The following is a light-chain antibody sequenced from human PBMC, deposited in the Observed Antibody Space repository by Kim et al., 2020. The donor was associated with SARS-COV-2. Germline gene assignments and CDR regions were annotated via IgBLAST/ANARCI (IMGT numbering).Light chain of an antibody. Sequence: VSPGQTASITCSGVKLGDKYACWCQQKPCQSPGLVIYQDSMRPSGMPERFSGSNSGNTATLTISGTQAMDEADYYCQAWDSSTYYVFGTGTKAPS. CDR3: QAWDSSTYYV. J-gene: IGLJ1*01. CDR2: QDS. CDR1: KLGDKY. V-gene: IGLV3-1*01.